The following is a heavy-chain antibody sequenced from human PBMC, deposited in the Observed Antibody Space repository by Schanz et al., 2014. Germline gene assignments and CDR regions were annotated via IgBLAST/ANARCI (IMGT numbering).Heavy chain of an antibody. CDR1: GFTFGNYA. J-gene: IGHJ4*02. Sequence: EVQLVESGGGLVQPGRSLRLSCAGSGFTFGNYAMHWVRQAPGKGLEWVSGISWSSGNIGYADSVKGRFTISRDNAKNSLYLQMSSLRREDTAVYYCARGTPFLCDYWGQGTLVTVSS. V-gene: IGHV3-9*01. CDR3: ARGTPFLCDY. CDR2: ISWSSGNI. D-gene: IGHD3-16*01.